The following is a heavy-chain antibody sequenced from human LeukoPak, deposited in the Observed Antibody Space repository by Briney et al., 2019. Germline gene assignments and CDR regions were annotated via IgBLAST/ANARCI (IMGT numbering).Heavy chain of an antibody. J-gene: IGHJ4*02. CDR1: GGSISSYY. V-gene: IGHV4-4*07. Sequence: PSETLSLTCTVSGGSISSYYWSWIRQPAGKGLEWIGRIYTSGSTNYNPSLKSRVTMSVDTSKNQFSLKLSSVTAADTAVYYCARGKVGTGAVAVVFDYWGQGTLVTVSS. D-gene: IGHD6-19*01. CDR2: IYTSGST. CDR3: ARGKVGTGAVAVVFDY.